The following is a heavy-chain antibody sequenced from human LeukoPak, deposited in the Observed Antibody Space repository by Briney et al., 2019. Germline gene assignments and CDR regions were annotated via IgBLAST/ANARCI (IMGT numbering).Heavy chain of an antibody. CDR2: ISAYNGNT. J-gene: IGHJ4*02. CDR1: GGTFSSYA. V-gene: IGHV1-18*01. CDR3: ATGDPFDY. Sequence: GASVKVSCKASGGTFSSYAINWVRQATGQGLEWMGWISAYNGNTNYAQKLQGRVTMTTDTSTSTAYMELRSLRSDDTAVYYCATGDPFDYWGQGTLVTVSS.